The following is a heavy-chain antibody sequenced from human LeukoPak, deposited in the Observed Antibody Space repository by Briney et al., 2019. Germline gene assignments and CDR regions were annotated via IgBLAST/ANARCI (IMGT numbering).Heavy chain of an antibody. J-gene: IGHJ6*04. CDR1: GFTFSSYS. V-gene: IGHV3-21*01. CDR3: ARAGGSTSPMDV. CDR2: ISSSSTYI. Sequence: GGSLRLSCAASGFTFSSYSMNWVRQAPGKGLEWVSSISSSSTYIYYADSLKGRFTISRDNAKNSLYLQVNSLRAEDTAVYYCARAGGSTSPMDVWGKGTTVTVCS. D-gene: IGHD2-2*01.